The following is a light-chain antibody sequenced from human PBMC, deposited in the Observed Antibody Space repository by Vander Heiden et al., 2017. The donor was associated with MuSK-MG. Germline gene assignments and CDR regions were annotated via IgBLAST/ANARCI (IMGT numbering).Light chain of an antibody. V-gene: IGLV1-40*01. CDR1: SSNIGAGYD. Sequence: QSVLTQPPSVSGAPGQRVTISCTGSSSNIGAGYDVRWYQQLPGTAPKLLIYGNSNRPSGVPDRFSGSKSGTSASLAITGLQAEDEADYYCQSYDSSRSGGVFGGGTKLTVL. CDR2: GNS. J-gene: IGLJ3*02. CDR3: QSYDSSRSGGV.